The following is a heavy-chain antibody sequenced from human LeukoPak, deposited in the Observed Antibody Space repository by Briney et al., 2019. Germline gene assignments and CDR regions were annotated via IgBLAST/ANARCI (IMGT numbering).Heavy chain of an antibody. Sequence: PGGSLRLSCAASGFTFSSYSMNWGRQAPGKGLEWVSSISSSSSYIYYADSVKGRFTISRDNAKNSLYLQMNSLRAEDTAVYYCARGAAVAAPPSDYWGQGTLVTVSS. CDR3: ARGAAVAAPPSDY. CDR2: ISSSSSYI. J-gene: IGHJ4*02. CDR1: GFTFSSYS. D-gene: IGHD6-19*01. V-gene: IGHV3-21*01.